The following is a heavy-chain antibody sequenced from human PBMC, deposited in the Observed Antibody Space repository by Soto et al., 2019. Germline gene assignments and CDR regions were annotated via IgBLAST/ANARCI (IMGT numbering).Heavy chain of an antibody. Sequence: QLQLQESGPGVVKSSETLSLTCTVSGGSISSSSYYWGWIRQPPGKGLEWIGSFYYSGSTYYYSSLKSRVPISGDTSETQISLKLSSVTAADTAVYYCARQVVDGTVTGSGSFDSWGQGTLVTVSS. D-gene: IGHD3-10*01. CDR3: ARQVVDGTVTGSGSFDS. V-gene: IGHV4-39*01. CDR1: GGSISSSSYY. CDR2: FYYSGST. J-gene: IGHJ4*02.